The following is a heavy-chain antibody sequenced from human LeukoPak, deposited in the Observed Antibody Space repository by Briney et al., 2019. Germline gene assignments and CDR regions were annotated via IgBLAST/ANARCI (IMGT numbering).Heavy chain of an antibody. CDR3: ARGSEYSSSTGDY. D-gene: IGHD6-6*01. CDR2: IWYDGSNK. V-gene: IGHV3-33*01. J-gene: IGHJ4*02. CDR1: GFTFSSYG. Sequence: GGSLRLSCAAPGFTFSSYGMHWVRQAPGKGLEWVAVIWYDGSNKYYADSVKGRFTISRDNSKNTLYLQMNSLRAEDTAVYYCARGSEYSSSTGDYWGQGTLVTVSS.